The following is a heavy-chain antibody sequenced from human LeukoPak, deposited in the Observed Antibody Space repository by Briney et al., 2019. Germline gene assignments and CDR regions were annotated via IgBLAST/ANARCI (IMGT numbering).Heavy chain of an antibody. CDR3: VRGYNYGPFDS. D-gene: IGHD5-18*01. Sequence: PGGSLRLSCAASGFTFSSYSMNWVRQAPGKGLGWVSGINWNSGSTGYGDSVKGRFTISRDNAKNSLYLQMSSLRAEDTALYYCVRGYNYGPFDSWGQGTLVTVSS. J-gene: IGHJ4*02. CDR2: INWNSGST. CDR1: GFTFSSYS. V-gene: IGHV3-20*04.